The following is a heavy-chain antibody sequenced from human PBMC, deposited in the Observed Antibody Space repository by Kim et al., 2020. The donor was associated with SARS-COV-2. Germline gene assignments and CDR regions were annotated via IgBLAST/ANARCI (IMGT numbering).Heavy chain of an antibody. CDR1: GFTFSSYA. J-gene: IGHJ4*02. CDR2: ISGRGDGT. D-gene: IGHD3-22*01. Sequence: GSLRLSCAASGFTFSSYAMSWARQAPGKGLEWVSVISGRGDGTNYADSVKGRFTISRDNSKNTLYLQMNSLRADDTALYYCARRDDSSTYYNFFSDYWGQGTRVTVSS. CDR3: ARRDDSSTYYNFFSDY. V-gene: IGHV3-23*01.